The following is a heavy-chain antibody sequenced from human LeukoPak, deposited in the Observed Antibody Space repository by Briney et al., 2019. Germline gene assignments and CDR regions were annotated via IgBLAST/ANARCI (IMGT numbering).Heavy chain of an antibody. Sequence: ASVKVSCKASGYTFSGYYMHWVRQAPGQGLEWMGIINPSGGSTSYAQKFQGRVTMTRDTSTSTVYMELSSLRSEDTAVYYCARDGVLTGFGPPLNWFDPWGQGTLVTVSS. CDR1: GYTFSGYY. V-gene: IGHV1-46*01. CDR2: INPSGGST. J-gene: IGHJ5*02. CDR3: ARDGVLTGFGPPLNWFDP. D-gene: IGHD1-14*01.